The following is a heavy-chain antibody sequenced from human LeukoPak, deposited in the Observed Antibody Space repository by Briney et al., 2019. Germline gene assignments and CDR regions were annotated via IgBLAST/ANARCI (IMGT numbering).Heavy chain of an antibody. CDR1: GFTFSSQG. D-gene: IGHD4-17*01. J-gene: IGHJ4*02. CDR2: ISRSGGST. Sequence: PGGSLRLSCTASGFTFSSQGMSWVRQAPGEGLEWVSTISRSGGSTYYADSVKGRFTISRDNSKNTFYLQLNSLSAEDTAVYYCAKERFGDYGDFDYWGQGTLVTVS. CDR3: AKERFGDYGDFDY. V-gene: IGHV3-23*01.